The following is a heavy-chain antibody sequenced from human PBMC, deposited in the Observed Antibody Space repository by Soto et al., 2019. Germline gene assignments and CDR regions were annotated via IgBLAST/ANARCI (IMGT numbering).Heavy chain of an antibody. CDR1: GFTFSSYG. D-gene: IGHD6-19*01. CDR2: IWYDGSNK. J-gene: IGHJ6*02. Sequence: QVQLVESGGGVVQPGRSLRLSCAASGFTFSSYGMHWVRQAPGKGLEWVAVIWYDGSNKYYADSVKGRFTISRDNSKNTLYLQMNSLRAEDTAVYYCARDPDDVAVADGPIPHPDYYYYYGMDVWGQGTTVTVSS. CDR3: ARDPDDVAVADGPIPHPDYYYYYGMDV. V-gene: IGHV3-33*01.